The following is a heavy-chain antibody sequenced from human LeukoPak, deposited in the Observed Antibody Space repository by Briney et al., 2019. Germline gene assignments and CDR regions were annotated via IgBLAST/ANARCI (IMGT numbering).Heavy chain of an antibody. CDR2: MNPNSGNT. D-gene: IGHD4-23*01. CDR1: GYTFTSYD. V-gene: IGHV1-8*01. J-gene: IGHJ6*02. CDR3: ARVRKVRYYYYYGMDV. Sequence: ASVKVSCEASGYTFTSYDINWVRQATGQGLEWMGWMNPNSGNTGYAQKFQGRVTMTRNTSISTAYMELSSLRSEDTAVYYCARVRKVRYYYYYGMDVWGQGTTVTVSS.